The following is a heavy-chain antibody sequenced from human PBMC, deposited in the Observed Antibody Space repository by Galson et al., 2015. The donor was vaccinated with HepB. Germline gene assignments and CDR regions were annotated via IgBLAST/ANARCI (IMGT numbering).Heavy chain of an antibody. CDR1: GGTFSNYA. D-gene: IGHD3-10*01. J-gene: IGHJ4*02. Sequence: SVKVSCKASGGTFSNYAISWVRQAPGQGLEWMGGIIPMFGTTNYAQIFQGRVTITADESTGTAYLELSSLRSEDTAVYYCARAWYYGSGSWYYFDYWGLGTLVTVSS. CDR2: IIPMFGTT. CDR3: ARAWYYGSGSWYYFDY. V-gene: IGHV1-69*13.